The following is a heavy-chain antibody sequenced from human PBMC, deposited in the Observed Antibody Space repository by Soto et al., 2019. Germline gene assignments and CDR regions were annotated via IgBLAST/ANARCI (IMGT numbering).Heavy chain of an antibody. Sequence: QVQLVESGGGVVQPGRSLRLSCAASGFTFTSYAMHWVRQAPGKGLEWVAVISYDGSNKYYADSVKGRFTISRDNSRNTLYLPMNSLRAEDTAVYYCARGRQQLGYYYYGMDVWGQGTTVTVSS. D-gene: IGHD6-13*01. CDR1: GFTFTSYA. V-gene: IGHV3-30-3*01. CDR3: ARGRQQLGYYYYGMDV. CDR2: ISYDGSNK. J-gene: IGHJ6*02.